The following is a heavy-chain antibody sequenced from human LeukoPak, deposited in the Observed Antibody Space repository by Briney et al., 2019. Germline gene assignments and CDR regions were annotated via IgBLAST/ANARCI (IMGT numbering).Heavy chain of an antibody. D-gene: IGHD5-18*01. Sequence: GGSLRLSCAASGFTFSSYAMNWVRQAPGKGLEWVSGTSGSGGSTFYADSVKGLFTMSRDNSKNTMYLQMNSLRVEDTAVYYCAKSGGYSYVENFDYWGQGTLVTVSS. CDR3: AKSGGYSYVENFDY. CDR1: GFTFSSYA. CDR2: TSGSGGST. J-gene: IGHJ4*02. V-gene: IGHV3-23*01.